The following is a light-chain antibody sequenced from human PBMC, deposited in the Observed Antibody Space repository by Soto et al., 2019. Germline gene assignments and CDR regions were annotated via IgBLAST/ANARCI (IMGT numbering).Light chain of an antibody. Sequence: DIQMTQSPSTLSASVGDRVTITCRASQSISSWLAWYQQKPGKAPKLLIYKASSLESGVPSRFSGSGSRTEFTLTISSLQPDDFATYYCQPYNIYPLIFGGGTQVEIK. CDR2: KAS. V-gene: IGKV1-5*03. J-gene: IGKJ4*01. CDR1: QSISSW. CDR3: QPYNIYPLI.